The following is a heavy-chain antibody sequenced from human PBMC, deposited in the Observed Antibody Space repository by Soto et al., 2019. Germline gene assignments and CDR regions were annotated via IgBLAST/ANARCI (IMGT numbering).Heavy chain of an antibody. CDR2: INSDGSST. D-gene: IGHD6-19*01. V-gene: IGHV3-74*01. CDR1: GFTFSSYW. Sequence: EVQLVESGGGLVQPGGSLRVSCAASGFTFSSYWMHWVRHAPGKGLVWVSRINSDGSSTSYADSVKGRFTISRDNATKTLYLQMNSLRAEDTAIYYCARRGAVAGLHYWGQGTLVTVSS. CDR3: ARRGAVAGLHY. J-gene: IGHJ4*02.